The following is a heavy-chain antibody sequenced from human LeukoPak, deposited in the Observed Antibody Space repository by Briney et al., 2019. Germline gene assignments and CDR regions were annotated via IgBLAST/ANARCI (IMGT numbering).Heavy chain of an antibody. J-gene: IGHJ6*02. V-gene: IGHV5-51*01. Sequence: GESLKISCKGSGYSFTSYWIGWVRQMPGKGLEWMGIIYPGGSDTRYSPSFQGQVTISADKSISTAYLQWSSLKASDTAMYYCARDPGITGTTGSYYGMDVWGQGTTVTVSS. D-gene: IGHD1-7*01. CDR3: ARDPGITGTTGSYYGMDV. CDR1: GYSFTSYW. CDR2: IYPGGSDT.